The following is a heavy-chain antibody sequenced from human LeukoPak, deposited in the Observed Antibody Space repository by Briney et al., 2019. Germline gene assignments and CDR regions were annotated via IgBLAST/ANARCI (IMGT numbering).Heavy chain of an antibody. CDR1: GYPFTTYG. J-gene: IGHJ5*02. CDR2: ISTYNGDT. Sequence: GASVKVSCKASGYPFTTYGIDWVRQAPGQGLERMGWISTYNGDTNYAQKFQGRVTMTTDTSTNTAYIELRSLTSDDTAAYYCAREWWGYDVLTGDNWFDPWGQGTLVIVSS. CDR3: AREWWGYDVLTGDNWFDP. D-gene: IGHD3-9*01. V-gene: IGHV1-18*01.